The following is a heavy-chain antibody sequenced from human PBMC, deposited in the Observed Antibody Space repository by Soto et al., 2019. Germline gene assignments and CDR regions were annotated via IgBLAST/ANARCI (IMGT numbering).Heavy chain of an antibody. D-gene: IGHD2-2*01. J-gene: IGHJ4*02. V-gene: IGHV3-74*03. CDR1: GFPFSSYW. Sequence: GGSLRLSCAASGFPFSSYWMHWVRQAPGKGLVWVSRINGDGSSITYADSVKGRFTIYRDNAKNTLYLQMNSLRAEDAAVYYCTRRGCSTTGCYFNWGRGTLVTVSS. CDR2: INGDGSSI. CDR3: TRRGCSTTGCYFN.